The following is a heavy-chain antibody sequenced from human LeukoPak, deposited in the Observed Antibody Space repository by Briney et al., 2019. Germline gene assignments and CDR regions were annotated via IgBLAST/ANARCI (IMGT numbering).Heavy chain of an antibody. CDR1: GYTFTSYA. J-gene: IGHJ4*02. D-gene: IGHD6-19*01. CDR3: ARGWRWYSSGWYDY. CDR2: INAGNGNT. Sequence: ASVKVSCKASGYTFTSYAMHWVRQAPGQRLEWMGWINAGNGNTKYSQKFQGRITITRDTSASTAYMELSSLRSEDTAVYYCARGWRWYSSGWYDYWGQGTLVTVSS. V-gene: IGHV1-3*01.